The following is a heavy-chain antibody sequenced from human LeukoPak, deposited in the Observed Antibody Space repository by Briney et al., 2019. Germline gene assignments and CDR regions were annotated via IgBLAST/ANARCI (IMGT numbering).Heavy chain of an antibody. J-gene: IGHJ4*02. CDR2: INHSGST. D-gene: IGHD1-26*01. V-gene: IGHV4-34*01. Sequence: PSETLSLTCAVYGGSFRGYYWSWIRQPPGKGLEWSGEINHSGSTNYNPTLKSRVTISVDTSKNQFSLKLSSVTAADTAVYYCARGDVGATPARPIDYWGQGTLVTVSS. CDR3: ARGDVGATPARPIDY. CDR1: GGSFRGYY.